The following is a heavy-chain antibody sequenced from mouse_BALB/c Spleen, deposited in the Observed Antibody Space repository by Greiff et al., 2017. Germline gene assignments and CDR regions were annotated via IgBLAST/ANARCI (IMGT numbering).Heavy chain of an antibody. Sequence: EVQLQESGPGLVKPSQSLSLTCTVTGYSITSDYAWNWIRQFPGNKLEWMGYISYSGSTSYNPSLKSRISITRDTSKNQFFLQLNSVTTEDTATYYCARPLLRTYAMDYWGQGTSVTVSS. CDR3: ARPLLRTYAMDY. D-gene: IGHD1-1*01. J-gene: IGHJ4*01. CDR2: ISYSGST. CDR1: GYSITSDYA. V-gene: IGHV3-2*02.